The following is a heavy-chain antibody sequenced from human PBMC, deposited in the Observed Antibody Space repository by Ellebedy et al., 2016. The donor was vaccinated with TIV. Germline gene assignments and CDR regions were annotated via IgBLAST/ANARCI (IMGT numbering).Heavy chain of an antibody. Sequence: SVKVSCXASGGTFSSYAISWVRQAPGQGLEWMGGIIPIFGTANYAQKFQGRVTITADESTSTAYMELSSLRSEDTAVYYCARGARGAGLVLGYYYYYYGMDVWGQGTTVTVSS. D-gene: IGHD6-19*01. V-gene: IGHV1-69*13. CDR3: ARGARGAGLVLGYYYYYYGMDV. J-gene: IGHJ6*02. CDR1: GGTFSSYA. CDR2: IIPIFGTA.